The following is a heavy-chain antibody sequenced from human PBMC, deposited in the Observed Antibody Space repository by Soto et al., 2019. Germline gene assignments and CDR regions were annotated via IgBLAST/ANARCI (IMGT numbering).Heavy chain of an antibody. CDR1: GFTFSSYG. CDR3: GRRYSSGNGFDP. D-gene: IGHD5-18*01. V-gene: IGHV3-30*03. Sequence: QVQLVESGGGVVQLGTSLRLSCAASGFTFSSYGMHWVRQAPGKGLEWVAVISYDGNNKYYADSVKGRFTISRDNSKNTLYLQMNSLRAEDTAVYYCGRRYSSGNGFDPWGQGTLVTVSS. J-gene: IGHJ5*02. CDR2: ISYDGNNK.